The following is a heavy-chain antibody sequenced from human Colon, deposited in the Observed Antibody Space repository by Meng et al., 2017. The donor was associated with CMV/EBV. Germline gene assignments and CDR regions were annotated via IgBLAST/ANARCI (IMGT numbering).Heavy chain of an antibody. V-gene: IGHV4-34*01. CDR2: INHSGST. Sequence: QLQLQQRGAGLLKPSETLSLTCAVYGAFSGYYWSWIRQAPGKGLEWIGEINHSGSTSYNPSLKSRVTISVDMSKNQFSLKLSSVTAADTAVYYCAHGSSIATTYWGQGTLVTVSS. D-gene: IGHD5-24*01. CDR3: AHGSSIATTY. J-gene: IGHJ4*02. CDR1: GAFSGYY.